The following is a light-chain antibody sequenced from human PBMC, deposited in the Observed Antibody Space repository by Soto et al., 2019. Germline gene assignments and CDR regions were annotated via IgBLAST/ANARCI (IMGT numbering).Light chain of an antibody. Sequence: EIVMTQSPATLSVSPGERATLSCRASQSIGSNLAWFQHKPGQAPRLLIYGASSRATGIPARFSGSGSGTEFTLTISSLQSEDFAVYYCQQFNSWPPWTFGQGTKVDIK. V-gene: IGKV3-15*01. CDR3: QQFNSWPPWT. CDR2: GAS. CDR1: QSIGSN. J-gene: IGKJ1*01.